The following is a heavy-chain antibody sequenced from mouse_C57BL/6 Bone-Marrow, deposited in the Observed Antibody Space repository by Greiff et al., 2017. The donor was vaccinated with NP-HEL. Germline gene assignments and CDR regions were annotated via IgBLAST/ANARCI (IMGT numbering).Heavy chain of an antibody. J-gene: IGHJ4*01. CDR3: ARYSSTYAMDY. CDR2: IRNKANGYTT. V-gene: IGHV7-3*01. CDR1: GFTFTDYY. D-gene: IGHD1-1*01. Sequence: EVKLVESGGGLVQPGGSLSLSCAASGFTFTDYYMSWVRQPPGKALEWLGFIRNKANGYTTEYSASVKGRFTISRDNYQSFLYLQMNALRAEDSATYYCARYSSTYAMDYWGQGTSVTVSS.